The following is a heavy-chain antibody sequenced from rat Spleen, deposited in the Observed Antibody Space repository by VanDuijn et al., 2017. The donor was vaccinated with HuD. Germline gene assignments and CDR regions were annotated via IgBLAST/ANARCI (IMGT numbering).Heavy chain of an antibody. V-gene: IGHV5-25*01. CDR2: ISTGGSNT. CDR1: GFTFSNYD. Sequence: EVQLVESGGGLVQPGRSLKLSCAASGFTFSNYDMAWVRQAPTKGLEWIASISTGGSNTYYRDSVKGRFTVSRDNAQSTLYLQMDSLRSEDTATYYCARHPTYYGFDGDWFACWGQGTLDTVSS. D-gene: IGHD1-9*01. CDR3: ARHPTYYGFDGDWFAC. J-gene: IGHJ3*01.